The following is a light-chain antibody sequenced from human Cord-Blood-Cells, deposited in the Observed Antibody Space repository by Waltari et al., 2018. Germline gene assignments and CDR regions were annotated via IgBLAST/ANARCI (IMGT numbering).Light chain of an antibody. Sequence: QSVLTQPPSASGTPGQRVTISCSGSSSNIGSNYVYWYQQLPGTAPKLLIYGNNQRPSGVPDRFSGSKSGTSASLAISGLRSEDEADYYCAAWDDSLSGPGFYVVFGGGTKLTVL. J-gene: IGLJ2*01. CDR2: GNN. V-gene: IGLV1-47*01. CDR3: AAWDDSLSGPGFYVV. CDR1: SSNIGSNY.